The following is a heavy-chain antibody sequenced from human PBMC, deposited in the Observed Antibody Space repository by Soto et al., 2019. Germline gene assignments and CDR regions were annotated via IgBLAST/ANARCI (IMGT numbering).Heavy chain of an antibody. CDR2: ISVSGANT. J-gene: IGHJ4*02. D-gene: IGHD3-9*01. Sequence: EVQLVESGGGLVQPGGSLRLSCAASGFTFNNYAMSWVRQAPGKGLEWVSTISVSGANTYYADSVKGRFTISRDDSKNTLYLQMNSLGAEDTVVYYCAKDLGLGVIAGYPHDCWGQGTLVTVSS. CDR3: AKDLGLGVIAGYPHDC. V-gene: IGHV3-23*04. CDR1: GFTFNNYA.